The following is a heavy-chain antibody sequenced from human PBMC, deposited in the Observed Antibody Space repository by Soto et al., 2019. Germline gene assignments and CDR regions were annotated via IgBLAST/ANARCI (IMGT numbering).Heavy chain of an antibody. CDR2: IYASGNT. Sequence: QVQLQESGPGLVKPSETLSLTCTVSGGSISGYYWSWIRQPAGKRLEWIGRIYASGNTNKNPSLKSRVTISVDTSKNQFSLRLNSVTASDTAGYYCAGLGRPRATVTTDDFDVWGQGTKVTGSS. V-gene: IGHV4-4*07. CDR3: AGLGRPRATVTTDDFDV. D-gene: IGHD4-17*01. J-gene: IGHJ3*01. CDR1: GGSISGYY.